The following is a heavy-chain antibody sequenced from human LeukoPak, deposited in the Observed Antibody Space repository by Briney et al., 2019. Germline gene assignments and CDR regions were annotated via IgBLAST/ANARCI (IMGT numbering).Heavy chain of an antibody. CDR2: IYFTGTT. CDR1: GGSISSSSYY. Sequence: PSETLSLTCTVSGGSISSSSYYWGWIRQPPGKGLEWIGSIYFTGTTYYNPSLKSRVTISVDTSKNHFSLKLSSVIAADTAMYYCARGHGGPSNWFDPWGQGTLVTVSS. CDR3: ARGHGGPSNWFDP. D-gene: IGHD3-16*01. J-gene: IGHJ5*02. V-gene: IGHV4-39*02.